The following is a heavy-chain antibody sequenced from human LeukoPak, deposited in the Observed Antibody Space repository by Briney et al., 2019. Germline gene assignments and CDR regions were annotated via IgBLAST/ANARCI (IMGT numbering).Heavy chain of an antibody. CDR3: ASILRTVTTFDY. CDR1: GVTFSDFW. D-gene: IGHD4-17*01. J-gene: IGHJ4*02. CDR2: VNQDESQK. Sequence: GGSLRLSCEASGVTFSDFWMTWVRQAPGKGLEWVATVNQDESQKYYVDSVKGRFTISRDNAKNSLYLQMNSLRAEDTAVYYCASILRTVTTFDYWGQGTLVTVSS. V-gene: IGHV3-7*01.